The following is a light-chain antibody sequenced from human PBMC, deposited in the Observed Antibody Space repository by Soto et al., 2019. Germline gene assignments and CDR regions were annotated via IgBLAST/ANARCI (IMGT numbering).Light chain of an antibody. CDR1: SSDTAGYNY. J-gene: IGLJ3*02. Sequence: QSALTQPASVSGSPGQSITISCTGTSSDTAGYNYVSWYQQHPGKAPKLMIYEVSNRPSGVSDRFSASKSGNTASLTISGVRAEDEADYYCCSYADTTTWVFGGGTKLTVL. V-gene: IGLV2-14*01. CDR3: CSYADTTTWV. CDR2: EVS.